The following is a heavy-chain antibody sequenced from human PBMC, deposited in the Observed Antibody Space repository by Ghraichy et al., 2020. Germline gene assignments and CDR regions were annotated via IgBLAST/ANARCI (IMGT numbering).Heavy chain of an antibody. J-gene: IGHJ5*02. V-gene: IGHV4-4*07. CDR3: ARGSISAVGMRWFDP. CDR2: IYTSGST. Sequence: SDTLSLTCTVSGGSISSYYWSWIRQPAGKGLEWIGRIYTSGSTNYNPSLKSRVTMSVDTSKSQFSLKLTSVTAAATAVYYCARGSISAVGMRWFDPWGQGTLVTVSA. D-gene: IGHD6-13*01. CDR1: GGSISSYY.